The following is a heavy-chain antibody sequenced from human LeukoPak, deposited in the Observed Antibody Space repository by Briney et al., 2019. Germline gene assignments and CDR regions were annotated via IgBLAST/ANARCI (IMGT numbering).Heavy chain of an antibody. CDR2: INHSGST. CDR1: GGSFSGYY. CDR3: ARGAYCSSGSCYLWGPGGNNWFDP. V-gene: IGHV4-34*01. Sequence: SETLSLTCAVYGGSFSGYYWSWIRQPPGKGLEWIGEINHSGSTNYNPSLKSRVTISVDTSKNQFSLKLSSVTAADTAVYYCARGAYCSSGSCYLWGPGGNNWFDPWGQGTLVTVSS. J-gene: IGHJ5*02. D-gene: IGHD2-15*01.